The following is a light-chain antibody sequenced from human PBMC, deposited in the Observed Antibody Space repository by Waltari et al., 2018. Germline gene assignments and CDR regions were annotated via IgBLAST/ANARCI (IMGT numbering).Light chain of an antibody. J-gene: IGKJ4*01. V-gene: IGKV3-11*01. CDR3: QHRANWPLT. Sequence: EIVLTQSPAIVSSSPGERATLSCRASQSIRSYLAWYQQKPGQAPRLLIYDASNRAPDLPARFSCSGSGTDFTLTISSLEPEDSAVYSCQHRANWPLTFGGGTTVEIK. CDR2: DAS. CDR1: QSIRSY.